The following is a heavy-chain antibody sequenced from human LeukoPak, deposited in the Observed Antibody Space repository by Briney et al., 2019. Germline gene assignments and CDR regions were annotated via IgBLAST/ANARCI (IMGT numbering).Heavy chain of an antibody. Sequence: SETLSLTCTVSGGSISSYYWGWIRQPPGKGLEWIGYIYTSGSTNYNPSLKSRVTISVDTSKNQFSLKLNSVTAADTAVYYCARLTDDAFDIWGQGTMVTVSS. CDR1: GGSISSYY. J-gene: IGHJ3*02. CDR3: ARLTDDAFDI. D-gene: IGHD7-27*01. V-gene: IGHV4-4*09. CDR2: IYTSGST.